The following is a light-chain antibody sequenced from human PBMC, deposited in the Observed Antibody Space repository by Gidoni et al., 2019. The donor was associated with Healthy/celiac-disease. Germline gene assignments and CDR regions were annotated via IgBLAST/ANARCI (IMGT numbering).Light chain of an antibody. V-gene: IGKV3-11*01. CDR2: DAS. J-gene: IGKJ3*01. CDR1: QSVSSS. CDR3: QQRSNWPVLT. Sequence: DIVLTQSPATMSLSPGERATLSCRASQSVSSSLAGYQQKPGQAPRRLIYDASNRGTGSPARCSGSGSGTDVTLTISSLEAEDFEVDYCQQRSNWPVLTFGPGTKVDIK.